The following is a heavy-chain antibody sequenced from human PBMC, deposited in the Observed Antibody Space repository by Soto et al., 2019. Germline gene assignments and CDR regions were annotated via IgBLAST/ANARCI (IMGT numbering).Heavy chain of an antibody. CDR1: GYTFTSYF. J-gene: IGHJ2*01. D-gene: IGHD3-10*01. V-gene: IGHV1-46*01. Sequence: QVQLVQSGAEVKKPGASVKVSCKASGYTFTSYFIHWVRQAPGQGLEWMGIINPVGGSTSYAQNFQGRVTMTIDTSTNTVHMELSTLRSEDTAVYFCARDHRGSSLGYLDLWGRGTLVTVSS. CDR3: ARDHRGSSLGYLDL. CDR2: INPVGGST.